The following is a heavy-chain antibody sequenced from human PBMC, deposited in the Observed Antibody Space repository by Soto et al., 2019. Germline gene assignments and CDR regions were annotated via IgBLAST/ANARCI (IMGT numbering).Heavy chain of an antibody. CDR2: IYYSGST. Sequence: AETLSLTCVVSGGSLSSYYWSWIRQPPGKGLEWIGYIYYSGSTYYNPSLKRRVTISLDTSKNQFSLKLNSVTAADTAVYYCAREVGRAAAGTENCFDPWGQGTLVTVSS. CDR1: GGSLSSYY. J-gene: IGHJ5*02. V-gene: IGHV4-59*12. CDR3: AREVGRAAAGTENCFDP. D-gene: IGHD6-13*01.